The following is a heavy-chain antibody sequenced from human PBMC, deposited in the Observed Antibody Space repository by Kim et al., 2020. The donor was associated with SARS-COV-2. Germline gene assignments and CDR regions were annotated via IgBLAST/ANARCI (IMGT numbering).Heavy chain of an antibody. D-gene: IGHD3-9*01. V-gene: IGHV1-18*01. Sequence: ASVKVSCKASGYTFTSYGISWVRQAPGQGLEWMGWIRGYNGNTNYAQKLQGRVTMTTDTSTSTAYMELRSLRSDDTAVYYCARADDILTGYPINYFDYWGQGTLVTVSS. CDR3: ARADDILTGYPINYFDY. J-gene: IGHJ4*02. CDR1: GYTFTSYG. CDR2: IRGYNGNT.